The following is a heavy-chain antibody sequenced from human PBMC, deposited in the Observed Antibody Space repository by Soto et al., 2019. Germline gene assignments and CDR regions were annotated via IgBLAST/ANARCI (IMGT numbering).Heavy chain of an antibody. V-gene: IGHV4-61*01. J-gene: IGHJ5*02. CDR1: GGSVNNNKYY. Sequence: QVQLQESGPGLVKPSETLSLTCSVSGGSVNNNKYYWSWIRQPPGKGLEWIGYMYYGGSTDYNPXXXXXXXXXXXXXXXXXXXXXXXXXXXXXXXXXXXXXXXXWFDPWGQGTLVTVSS. CDR2: MYYGGST. CDR3: XXXXXXWFDP.